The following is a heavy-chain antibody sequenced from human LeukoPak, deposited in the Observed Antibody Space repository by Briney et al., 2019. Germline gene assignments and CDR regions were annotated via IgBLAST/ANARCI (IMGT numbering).Heavy chain of an antibody. D-gene: IGHD3-10*01. V-gene: IGHV3-30*02. CDR3: AKPPRDVLLWFGELFRGYFDY. Sequence: GGSLRLSCAASGFTFSSYGMHWARQAPGKGLEWVAFIRYDGSNKYYADSVKGRFTISRDNSKNTLYLQMNSLRAEDTAVYYCAKPPRDVLLWFGELFRGYFDYWGQGTLVTVSS. CDR2: IRYDGSNK. CDR1: GFTFSSYG. J-gene: IGHJ4*02.